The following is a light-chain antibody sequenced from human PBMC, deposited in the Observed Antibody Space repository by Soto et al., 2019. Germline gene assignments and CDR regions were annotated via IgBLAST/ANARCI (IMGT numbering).Light chain of an antibody. CDR3: QQYDRWPWT. CDR2: GAF. V-gene: IGKV3-15*01. Sequence: EIVMTQSPANLSVSPGERATLSYRASQSVSSNLAWYQQKPGQVPRLLIYGAFTRATGIPDRFSGSGSGTEFTLTISSLQSEDFAVYYCQQYDRWPWTFGQGTKVEIK. J-gene: IGKJ1*01. CDR1: QSVSSN.